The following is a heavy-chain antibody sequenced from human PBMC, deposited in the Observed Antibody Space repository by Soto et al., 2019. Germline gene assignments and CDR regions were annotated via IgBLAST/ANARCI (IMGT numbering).Heavy chain of an antibody. Sequence: PGGSLRLSCAASGFNFSSYAMSWVRQAPGKGLEWVSAISGSGGSTYYADSVKGRFTISRDNSKNTLYLQMNSLRAEDTAVYYCAKVRLVIIGEFDYWGQGTLVTVSS. CDR3: AKVRLVIIGEFDY. J-gene: IGHJ4*02. V-gene: IGHV3-23*01. CDR1: GFNFSSYA. D-gene: IGHD3-9*01. CDR2: ISGSGGST.